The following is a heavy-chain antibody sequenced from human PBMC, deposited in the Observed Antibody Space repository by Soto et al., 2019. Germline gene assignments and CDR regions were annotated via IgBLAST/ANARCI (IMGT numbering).Heavy chain of an antibody. J-gene: IGHJ4*02. CDR1: GFTLSNYD. CDR2: IGTTGEA. Sequence: GGSLRLSCAASGFTLSNYDMQWVRQAAGRGLEWLSAIGTTGEAYYPGSVKGRFTISRDNAKNSVYLQVNSLRAGDTAVYYCARGNSGWYSEFDYWRQGVLVTVSS. CDR3: ARGNSGWYSEFDY. V-gene: IGHV3-13*01. D-gene: IGHD6-19*01.